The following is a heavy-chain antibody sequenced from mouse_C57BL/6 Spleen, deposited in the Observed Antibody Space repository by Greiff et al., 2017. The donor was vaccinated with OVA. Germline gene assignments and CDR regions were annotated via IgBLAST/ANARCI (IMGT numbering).Heavy chain of an antibody. CDR1: GYTFTSYW. V-gene: IGHV1-50*01. D-gene: IGHD1-1*01. CDR3: ARSPGSSYGYFDY. CDR2: IDPSDSYT. J-gene: IGHJ2*01. Sequence: QVQLQQPGAELVKPGASVKLSCKASGYTFTSYWMQWVKQRPGQGLEWIGEIDPSDSYTNYNQKFKGKATLTVDTSSSTACMQLSSLTSEDSAVYYCARSPGSSYGYFDYWGQGTTLTVSS.